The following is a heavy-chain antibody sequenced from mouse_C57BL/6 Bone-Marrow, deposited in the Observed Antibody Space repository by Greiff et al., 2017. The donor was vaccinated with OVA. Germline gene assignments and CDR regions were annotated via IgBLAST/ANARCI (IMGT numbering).Heavy chain of an antibody. CDR1: GFTFSSYA. CDR2: ISDGGSYT. D-gene: IGHD1-1*01. CDR3: AREYYYGSSFPWFAY. J-gene: IGHJ3*01. V-gene: IGHV5-4*01. Sequence: DVKLVESGGGLVKPGGSLKLSCAASGFTFSSYAMSWVRQTPEKRLEWVATISDGGSYTYYPDNVKGRFTISRDNAKNNLYLQMSHLKSEDTAMYYCAREYYYGSSFPWFAYWGQGTLVTVSA.